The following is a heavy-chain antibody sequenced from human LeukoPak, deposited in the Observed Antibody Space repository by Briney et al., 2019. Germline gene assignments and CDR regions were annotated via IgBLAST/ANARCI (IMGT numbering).Heavy chain of an antibody. D-gene: IGHD6-13*01. V-gene: IGHV1-2*06. CDR2: INPNSGGT. CDR1: GYTFTGYY. J-gene: IGHJ5*02. Sequence: GASVKVSCKASGYTFTGYYMHWVRQAPGQGLEWMGRINPNSGGTNYAQKFRGRVTMTRDTSISTAYMELSRLRSDDTAVYYCARGSRWQQLVRGWFDPWGQGTLATVSS. CDR3: ARGSRWQQLVRGWFDP.